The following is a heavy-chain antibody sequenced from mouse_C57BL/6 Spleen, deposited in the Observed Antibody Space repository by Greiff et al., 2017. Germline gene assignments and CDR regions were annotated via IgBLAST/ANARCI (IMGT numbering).Heavy chain of an antibody. CDR2: IFPGDGDT. CDR3: ASVYTVVDGDY. D-gene: IGHD1-1*01. CDR1: GYSFSSGW. J-gene: IGHJ2*01. V-gene: IGHV1-80*01. Sequence: VKLLQSGAELVKPGASVTISCKASGYSFSSGWMNWVMRRPGKGLVWIGQIFPGDGDTNYNGTFKGKSTLTADKSSSTAYMQLSSLTSEDSAVYFCASVYTVVDGDYWGQGTLLTVSS.